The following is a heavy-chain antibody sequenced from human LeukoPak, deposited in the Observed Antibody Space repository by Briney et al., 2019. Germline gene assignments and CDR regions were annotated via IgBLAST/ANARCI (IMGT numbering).Heavy chain of an antibody. CDR3: ARDLGYCSSTSCSDAFDI. Sequence: GGSLRLSCAASGFTFSDYYMSWIRQAPGKGLEWVSYISSSSSYTNYADSVKGRFTISRGNAKNSLYLQMNSLRAEDTAVYYCARDLGYCSSTSCSDAFDIWGQGTMVTVSS. D-gene: IGHD2-2*01. CDR2: ISSSSSYT. V-gene: IGHV3-11*06. CDR1: GFTFSDYY. J-gene: IGHJ3*02.